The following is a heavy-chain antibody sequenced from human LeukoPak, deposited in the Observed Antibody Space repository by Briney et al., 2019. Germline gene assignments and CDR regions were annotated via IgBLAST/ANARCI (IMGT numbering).Heavy chain of an antibody. CDR2: ISSSSSYK. CDR1: GFTFSSYS. D-gene: IGHD3-10*01. V-gene: IGHV3-21*04. Sequence: GGSLRLSCAASGFTFSSYSMNWIRQAPGKGLEWVSIISSSSSYKYYADSVKGRFTISRDNSKDTLYLQMNSLRAEDTAVYYCARVTYGSGTYGAFDYWGQGTLVTVSS. CDR3: ARVTYGSGTYGAFDY. J-gene: IGHJ4*02.